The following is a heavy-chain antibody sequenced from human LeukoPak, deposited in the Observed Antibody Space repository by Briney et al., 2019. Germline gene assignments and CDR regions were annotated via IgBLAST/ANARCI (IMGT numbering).Heavy chain of an antibody. CDR2: INPNDDTK. J-gene: IGHJ4*02. D-gene: IGHD3-22*01. Sequence: ASVKVSCKASGYTFTSYYVYWVRQAPGQGLEWMGMINPNDDTKAYAQKFQGRVTMTRDTSTSTVYMELSSLRSEDTAAYYCARDFRYYDSSADFWGQGTLVTVSS. CDR3: ARDFRYYDSSADF. V-gene: IGHV1-46*01. CDR1: GYTFTSYY.